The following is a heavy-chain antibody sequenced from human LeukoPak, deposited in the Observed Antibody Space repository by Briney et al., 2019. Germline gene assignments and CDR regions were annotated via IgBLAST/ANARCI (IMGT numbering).Heavy chain of an antibody. CDR1: GYTLTELS. CDR2: FDPEDGET. Sequence: ASVKVSCKVSGYTLTELSMHWVRQAPGKGLEWMGGFDPEDGETIYAQKFQGRVTMTEDTSTDTAYMELSSLRSEDTAVYYCARGGSGSHRVGFDLDYWGQGTLVTVSS. D-gene: IGHD1-26*01. J-gene: IGHJ4*02. CDR3: ARGGSGSHRVGFDLDY. V-gene: IGHV1-24*01.